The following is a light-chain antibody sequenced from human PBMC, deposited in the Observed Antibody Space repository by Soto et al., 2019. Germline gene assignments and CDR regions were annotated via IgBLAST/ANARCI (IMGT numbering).Light chain of an antibody. V-gene: IGKV3-15*01. CDR3: QQYNNWPRAT. J-gene: IGKJ4*01. Sequence: EIVLTQSPATLSLSPGERATLSCRASHSVSSYLAWYQQKPGQAPRLLMFRISSRATGFPARFSGSGSGTEFNLTISSLQSEDFGVYYCQQYNNWPRATFGGGTKVDIK. CDR1: HSVSSY. CDR2: RIS.